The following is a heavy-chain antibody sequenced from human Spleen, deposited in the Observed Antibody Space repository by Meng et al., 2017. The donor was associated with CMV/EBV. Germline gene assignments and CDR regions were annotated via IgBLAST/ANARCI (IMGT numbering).Heavy chain of an antibody. V-gene: IGHV1-46*01. Sequence: ASVKVSCKASGYTFTTYYIHWVRQAPGQGLEWMGIINPSSGTTRNAQKFQGRITLTRDTSTSTVYMELSSLRSEDTAVYFCARRLPPSGGVDYWGLGTLVTVSS. CDR1: GYTFTTYY. D-gene: IGHD2-21*01. J-gene: IGHJ4*02. CDR3: ARRLPPSGGVDY. CDR2: INPSSGTT.